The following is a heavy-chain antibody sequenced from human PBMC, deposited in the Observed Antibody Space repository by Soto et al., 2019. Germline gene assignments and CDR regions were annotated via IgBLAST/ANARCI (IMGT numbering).Heavy chain of an antibody. V-gene: IGHV3-9*01. J-gene: IGHJ6*03. CDR1: GFTFDDYA. CDR2: ISWNSGSI. D-gene: IGHD3-3*02. CDR3: AKGSIASLGLSGYYMDV. Sequence: GGSLRLSCAASGFTFDDYAMHWVRQAPGKGLEWVSGISWNSGSIGYADSVKGRFTISRDNAKNSLYLQMNSLRAEDTALYYCAKGSIASLGLSGYYMDVWGKGTTVTVSS.